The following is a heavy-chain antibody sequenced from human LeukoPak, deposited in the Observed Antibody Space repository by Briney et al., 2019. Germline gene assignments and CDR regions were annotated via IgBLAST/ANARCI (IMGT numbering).Heavy chain of an antibody. D-gene: IGHD6-13*01. CDR2: INAGNGNT. J-gene: IGHJ4*02. Sequence: ASVKVSCKASGYTFTGYYMHWVRQAPGQRLEWMGWINAGNGNTKYSQKFQGRVTITRDTSASTAYMELSSLRSEDTAVYYCARDRRPQLVQTEIDYWGQGTLVTVSS. V-gene: IGHV1-3*01. CDR1: GYTFTGYY. CDR3: ARDRRPQLVQTEIDY.